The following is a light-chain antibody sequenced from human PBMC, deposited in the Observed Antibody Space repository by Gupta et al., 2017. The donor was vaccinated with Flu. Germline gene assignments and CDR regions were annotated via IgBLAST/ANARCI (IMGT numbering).Light chain of an antibody. CDR2: EDN. V-gene: IGLV6-57*01. CDR3: QSYDSSIVV. Sequence: NFMLTHPHPLSESPGKTVTTSSTRSSGSIAGNYVHRYKKRPVTYPTTVSYEDNQRPSGVPDLFSGSIDSSSNSASLTISGLKTEDEAVSSSQSYDSSIVVFGGGTKLTVL. CDR1: SGSIAGNY. J-gene: IGLJ2*01.